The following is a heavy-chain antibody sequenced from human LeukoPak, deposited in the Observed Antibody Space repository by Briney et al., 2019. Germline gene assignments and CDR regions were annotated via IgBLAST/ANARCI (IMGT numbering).Heavy chain of an antibody. CDR1: SFTFGSYW. Sequence: GESLRLSCAASSFTFGSYWMSWVRQAPGKGLEWVANINPAGSEEYYVDSVKGRFTISRDNAKNSLYLQVNSLRAEDTAVYYCARDPSRPRSFDFWGQGTLVTVSS. J-gene: IGHJ4*02. V-gene: IGHV3-7*01. CDR3: ARDPSRPRSFDF. CDR2: INPAGSEE.